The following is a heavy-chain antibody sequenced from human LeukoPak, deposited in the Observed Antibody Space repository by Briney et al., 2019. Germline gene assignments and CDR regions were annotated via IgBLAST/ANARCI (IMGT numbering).Heavy chain of an antibody. CDR1: GGSISSYY. Sequence: PSETLSLTCTVSGGSISSYYWSWIRQPPGKGLEWIGYIYYSGSTNYNPSLKSRVTISVDTSKNQFSLKLSSVTAADTAVYYCARAPYYDFWSGSYYFDYWGQGNLVTVSS. V-gene: IGHV4-59*01. CDR2: IYYSGST. D-gene: IGHD3-3*01. CDR3: ARAPYYDFWSGSYYFDY. J-gene: IGHJ4*02.